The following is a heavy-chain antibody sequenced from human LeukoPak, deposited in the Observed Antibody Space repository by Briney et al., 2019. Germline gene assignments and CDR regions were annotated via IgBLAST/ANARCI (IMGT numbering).Heavy chain of an antibody. CDR2: IKEDAGTK. Sequence: PGGSLRPSCAASGFTFSKSWMAWVRQVPGKGLEWVANIKEDAGTKHYAGSVEGRFTISRDNAKNLVYLQMNSLRADDTAIYHCARDTVGVLDYWGQGALVTVSS. CDR3: ARDTVGVLDY. CDR1: GFTFSKSW. J-gene: IGHJ4*02. V-gene: IGHV3-7*01. D-gene: IGHD2-21*01.